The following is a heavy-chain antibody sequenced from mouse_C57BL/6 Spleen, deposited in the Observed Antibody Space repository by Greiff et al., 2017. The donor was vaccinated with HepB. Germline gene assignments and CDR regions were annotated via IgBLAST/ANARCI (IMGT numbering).Heavy chain of an antibody. D-gene: IGHD2-12*01. V-gene: IGHV1-82*01. CDR1: GYAFSSSW. CDR3: ARGGTIRGFMDY. CDR2: IYPGDGDT. Sequence: QVQLQQSGPELVKPGASVKISCKASGYAFSSSWMNWVKQRPGKGLEWIGRIYPGDGDTNYNGKFKGKATLTADKSSSTAYMQLSSLTSEDSAVYFCARGGTIRGFMDYWGQGTSVTVSS. J-gene: IGHJ4*01.